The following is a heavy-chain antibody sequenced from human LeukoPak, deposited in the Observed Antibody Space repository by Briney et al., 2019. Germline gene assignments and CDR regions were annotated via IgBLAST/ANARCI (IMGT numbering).Heavy chain of an antibody. CDR1: GFQFSNYW. CDR3: VRDSNPYCQGDCTYDAFDL. Sequence: GGSLRLSCAASGFQFSNYWMTWVRQAPGKGLEWVANIKRDGSAKYYVDSVKGRFTISRDNAKNSLYLQMNSLTAEDTAIYYCVRDSNPYCQGDCTYDAFDLWGQGTMVTVSP. V-gene: IGHV3-7*01. J-gene: IGHJ3*01. CDR2: IKRDGSAK. D-gene: IGHD2-21*02.